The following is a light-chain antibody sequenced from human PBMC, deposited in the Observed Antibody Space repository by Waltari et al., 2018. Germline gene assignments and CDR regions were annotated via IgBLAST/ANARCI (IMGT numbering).Light chain of an antibody. J-gene: IGLJ2*01. Sequence: QSALTQPASMSGSPGQLITISCTGSNSDIGRYNYVSWYQQYQGKAPKVLIYDVNKRPSGASDRFSGSKSGNTASLTISGLQAEDEADYYCSSYTLDIKMIFGGGTKLTVL. CDR1: NSDIGRYNY. CDR3: SSYTLDIKMI. V-gene: IGLV2-14*03. CDR2: DVN.